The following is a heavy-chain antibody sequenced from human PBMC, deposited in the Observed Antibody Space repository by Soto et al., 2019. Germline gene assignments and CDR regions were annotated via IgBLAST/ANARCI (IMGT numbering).Heavy chain of an antibody. V-gene: IGHV3-23*01. CDR2: LTGSSSNT. J-gene: IGHJ4*02. CDR1: GFSFRNYA. D-gene: IGHD3-9*01. CDR3: ANGRATYGLLTHDY. Sequence: PGGSLRLSGAASGFSFRNYAMSWVSQAPGKGLEWISTLTGSSSNTYYADSVKGRFAISRGNSRNTLYLQMHSLTAEDTAVYYCANGRATYGLLTHDYWGQGTLVTVSS.